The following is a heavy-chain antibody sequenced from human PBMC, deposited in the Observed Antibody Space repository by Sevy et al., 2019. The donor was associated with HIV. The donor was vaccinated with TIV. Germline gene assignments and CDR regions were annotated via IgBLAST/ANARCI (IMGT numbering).Heavy chain of an antibody. CDR3: AKDFTGYNGMDV. Sequence: GGSLRLSCAVSGITFTTSGMHWVRQAPGKGLEWVAVISYDGRNKFYGDSVKGRFTSSRDNSKNMLYLQVNSLTTEDTAVYYCAKDFTGYNGMDVWGQGTMVTVSS. V-gene: IGHV3-30*18. J-gene: IGHJ6*02. CDR1: GITFTTSG. D-gene: IGHD3-9*01. CDR2: ISYDGRNK.